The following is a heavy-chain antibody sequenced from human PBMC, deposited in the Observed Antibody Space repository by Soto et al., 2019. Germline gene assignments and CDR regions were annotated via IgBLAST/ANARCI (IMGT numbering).Heavy chain of an antibody. J-gene: IGHJ2*01. CDR3: ARGSYSGYDPWYFDL. CDR1: GGSISSGGYY. CDR2: IYYSGST. V-gene: IGHV4-31*03. Sequence: QVQLQESGPGLVKPSQTLSLTCTVSGGSISSGGYYWSWIRQHPGKGLEWIGYIYYSGSTYYNPSLKRRVTISVDPSKNQFSLKLSSVTAADTAVYYCARGSYSGYDPWYFDLWGRGTLVTVSS. D-gene: IGHD5-12*01.